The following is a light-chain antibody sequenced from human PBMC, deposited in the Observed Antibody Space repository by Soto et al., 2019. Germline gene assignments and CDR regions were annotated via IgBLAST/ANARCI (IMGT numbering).Light chain of an antibody. CDR3: HHDGSTLSST. J-gene: IGKJ2*01. CDR2: GAS. Sequence: EIVLTQSPGTLSLSPGERVTLACRASQRISSSYLAWYQQKPGQAPRLLIYGASTRPTGIPDRFSVSGSGTDFTLTISRLEPEDFAVYYCHHDGSTLSSTFGQGTKVELK. CDR1: QRISSSY. V-gene: IGKV3-20*01.